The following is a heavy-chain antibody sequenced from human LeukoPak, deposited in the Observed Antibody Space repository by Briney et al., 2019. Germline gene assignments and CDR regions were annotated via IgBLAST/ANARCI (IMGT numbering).Heavy chain of an antibody. CDR1: GGTFSSYA. V-gene: IGHV1-2*02. J-gene: IGHJ6*02. Sequence: GASVNVSCKASGGTFSSYAISWVRQAPGQGLEWMGWINPNSGGTNYAQKFQGRVTMTRDTSISTAYMELSRLRSDDTAVYYCARDCGGDCYLSYYGMDVWGQGTTVTVSS. CDR2: INPNSGGT. CDR3: ARDCGGDCYLSYYGMDV. D-gene: IGHD2-21*02.